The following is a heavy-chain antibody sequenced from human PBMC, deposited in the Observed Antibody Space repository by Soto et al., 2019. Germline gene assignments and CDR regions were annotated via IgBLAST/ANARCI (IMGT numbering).Heavy chain of an antibody. D-gene: IGHD1-26*01. V-gene: IGHV4-30-4*01. Sequence: QVQLQESGPGLVKPSQTLSLTCTVSGGSISSGDYYWSWIRQPPGKGLEWIGYIYYSGSTYYNPSLKSRVTISVDTSKNQFSLKLSSVTAADTAVYYCARDRPWGEGHTTKTGMDVWGQGTTVTVSS. CDR1: GGSISSGDYY. CDR3: ARDRPWGEGHTTKTGMDV. CDR2: IYYSGST. J-gene: IGHJ6*02.